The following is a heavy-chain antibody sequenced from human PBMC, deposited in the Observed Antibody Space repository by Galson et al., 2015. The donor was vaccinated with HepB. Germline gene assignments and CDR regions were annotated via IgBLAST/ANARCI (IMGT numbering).Heavy chain of an antibody. CDR3: ARERGYCSGGSCYNFDY. J-gene: IGHJ4*02. Sequence: SVKVSCEASGYTFTGYYMHWVRQAPGQGLEWMGWINPNSGGTNYAQKFQGWVTMTRDTSISTAYMELSRLRSDDTAVYYCARERGYCSGGSCYNFDYWGQGTLVTVSS. D-gene: IGHD2-15*01. CDR2: INPNSGGT. CDR1: GYTFTGYY. V-gene: IGHV1-2*04.